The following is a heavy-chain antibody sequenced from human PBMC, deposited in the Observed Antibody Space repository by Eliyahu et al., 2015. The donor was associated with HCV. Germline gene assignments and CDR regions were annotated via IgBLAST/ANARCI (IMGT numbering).Heavy chain of an antibody. CDR1: GYTFTSYG. V-gene: IGHV1-18*01. Sequence: QVQLVQSGAEVKKPGASVKVSCKASGYTFTSYGISWVRQAPGXGLEWMGWISAYNGNXNYAQXLQGRVTMTTDTSTSTAYMELRSLRSDDTAVYYCARGPLNGWYGDYSPEYFQHWGQGTLVTVSS. D-gene: IGHD4-17*01. CDR2: ISAYNGNX. J-gene: IGHJ1*01. CDR3: ARGPLNGWYGDYSPEYFQH.